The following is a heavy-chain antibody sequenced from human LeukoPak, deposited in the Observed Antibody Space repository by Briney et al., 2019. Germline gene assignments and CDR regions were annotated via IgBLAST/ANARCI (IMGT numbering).Heavy chain of an antibody. D-gene: IGHD3-16*01. Sequence: SETLSLTCAVSGGSLSSNNWWIWVRQPPGQGLEWIGEIYHSGSANYNPSLKSRVTISIDESRNQFSLRLNSVTAADTAVYYCARKTIMITFGGVPDWGQGTLVTVSS. J-gene: IGHJ4*02. V-gene: IGHV4-4*02. CDR3: ARKTIMITFGGVPD. CDR1: GGSLSSNNW. CDR2: IYHSGSA.